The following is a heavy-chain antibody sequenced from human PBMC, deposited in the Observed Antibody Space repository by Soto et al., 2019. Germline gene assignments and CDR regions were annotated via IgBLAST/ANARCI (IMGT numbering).Heavy chain of an antibody. CDR1: GFTFSSYA. CDR2: VSGTGGSA. Sequence: EVHLLESGGGLVRPGGSLRLSCAASGFTFSSYAMTWVRQAPGKGLEWVSGVSGTGGSAYYADSVKGRFTISRDKSTNTLYLNMNGLRADDMAVYYCARGSAYSDYDFEYWGQGTLVTVSS. V-gene: IGHV3-23*01. J-gene: IGHJ4*02. CDR3: ARGSAYSDYDFEY. D-gene: IGHD4-17*01.